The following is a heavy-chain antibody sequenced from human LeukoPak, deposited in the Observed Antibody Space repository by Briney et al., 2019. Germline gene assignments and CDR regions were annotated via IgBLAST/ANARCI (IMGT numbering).Heavy chain of an antibody. CDR2: INHSGST. CDR1: GGSFSGYY. J-gene: IGHJ5*02. Sequence: PSETLSLTCAVYGGSFSGYYWSWIRQPPGKGLEWIGEINHSGSTNYNPSLKSRVTISVDTSKNQFSLKLSPVTAADTAVYYCARLLNYDFWSGYYKYNWFDPWGQGTLVTVSS. V-gene: IGHV4-34*01. CDR3: ARLLNYDFWSGYYKYNWFDP. D-gene: IGHD3-3*01.